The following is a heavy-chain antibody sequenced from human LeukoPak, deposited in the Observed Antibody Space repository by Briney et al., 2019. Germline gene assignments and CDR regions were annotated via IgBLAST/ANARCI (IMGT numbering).Heavy chain of an antibody. V-gene: IGHV4-4*02. CDR2: IYLYGTT. Sequence: PSETLSLTCSVSIGSISSSKWWSWVRQSPVKGLEWIGEIYLYGTTNYNPSFKSRVTISVDTSKNQFSLKLSSVTAADTAVYYCARRAFSCGWLRSSTSCQAGRGAFDIWGQGTMVTVSS. J-gene: IGHJ3*02. D-gene: IGHD2-2*01. CDR1: IGSISSSKW. CDR3: ARRAFSCGWLRSSTSCQAGRGAFDI.